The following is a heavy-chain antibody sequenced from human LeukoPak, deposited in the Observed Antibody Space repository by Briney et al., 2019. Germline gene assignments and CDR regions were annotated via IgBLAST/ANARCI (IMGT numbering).Heavy chain of an antibody. CDR2: IIPIFGTA. J-gene: IGHJ4*02. CDR3: ASSGLYNWQRNAEYYFDY. D-gene: IGHD1-20*01. V-gene: IGHV1-69*05. Sequence: SVKVSCKASGGTFSSYAISWVRQAPGQGLEWMGGIIPIFGTANYAQKFQGRVTITTDESTSTAYMELSSLRSEDTAVYYCASSGLYNWQRNAEYYFDYWGQGTLVTVSS. CDR1: GGTFSSYA.